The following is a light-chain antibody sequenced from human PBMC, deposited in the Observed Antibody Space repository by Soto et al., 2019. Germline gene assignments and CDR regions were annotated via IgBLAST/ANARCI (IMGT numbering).Light chain of an antibody. CDR2: AAS. J-gene: IGKJ1*01. CDR3: QKYSSAPPWP. Sequence: DIQMTQSPSSLSASVGDRVTITCRASLDISNYLAWYQHKPGKVPKLLIFAASTLQSGVPPRFRGSGSGTDFTLTISSLQPADVATYYWQKYSSAPPWPFGQGTNVEI. V-gene: IGKV1-27*01. CDR1: LDISNY.